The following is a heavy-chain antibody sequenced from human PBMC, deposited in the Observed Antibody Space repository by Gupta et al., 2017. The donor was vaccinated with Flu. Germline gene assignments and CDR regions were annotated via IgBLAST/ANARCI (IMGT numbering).Heavy chain of an antibody. V-gene: IGHV3-30*18. CDR1: GFTFSSYG. CDR2: ISYDGSNK. CDR3: AKDRDYSNAFRYGMDV. Sequence: QVQLVESGGGVVQPGRSLRLSCAASGFTFSSYGMHWVRQAPGKGLEWVAVISYDGSNKYYADSVKGRFTISRDNSKNTLYLQMNSLRAEDTAVYYCAKDRDYSNAFRYGMDVWGQGTTVTVSS. D-gene: IGHD4-11*01. J-gene: IGHJ6*02.